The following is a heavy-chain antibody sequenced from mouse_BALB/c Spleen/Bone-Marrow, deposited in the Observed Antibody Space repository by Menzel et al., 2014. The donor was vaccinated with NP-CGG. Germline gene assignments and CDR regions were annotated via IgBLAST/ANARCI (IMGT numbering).Heavy chain of an antibody. D-gene: IGHD2-2*01. J-gene: IGHJ4*01. V-gene: IGHV1-5*01. CDR1: GYTFXSYW. CDR2: IYPGNSDT. Sequence: EVKLVESGTVLARPGASVKMSCKASGYTFXSYWMHWVKQRPGQGLEWIGAIYPGNSDTSYNQKFKGKAKLTAVTSTSTAYMELSSLTNEDSAVYYCTHGYDYYAMDYWGQGTSVTVSS. CDR3: THGYDYYAMDY.